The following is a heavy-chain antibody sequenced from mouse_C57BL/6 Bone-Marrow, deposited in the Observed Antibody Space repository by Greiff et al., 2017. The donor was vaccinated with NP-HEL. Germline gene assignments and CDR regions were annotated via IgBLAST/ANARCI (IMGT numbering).Heavy chain of an antibody. J-gene: IGHJ3*01. V-gene: IGHV2-6*01. D-gene: IGHD2-5*01. Sequence: VKLMESGPGLVAPSQSLSITCTVSGFSLTRYGVDWVRQSPGKGLEWLGVIWGVVSTNYNSALKSRLSISKDNSKSQVFLKMNSLQTDDTAMYYCASSYSNYGLFAYWGQGTLVTVSA. CDR3: ASSYSNYGLFAY. CDR1: GFSLTRYG. CDR2: IWGVVST.